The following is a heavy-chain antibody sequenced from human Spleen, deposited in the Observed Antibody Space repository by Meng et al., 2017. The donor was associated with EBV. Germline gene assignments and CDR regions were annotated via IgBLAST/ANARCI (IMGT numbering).Heavy chain of an antibody. CDR2: VHYTGST. CDR1: GDSISSFYY. D-gene: IGHD6-19*01. CDR3: ARPFPSWQSPRLDPFGA. Sequence: PPLGGSGPGQVKPSEPPPLPCTVSGDSISSFYYWGWIRQPPGRGLEWIGSVHYTGSTYYSPSLKSRVTVSVDTSKNQFSLRLTSVTAADTAVYYCARPFPSWQSPRLDPFGAWGQGTLVTVSS. J-gene: IGHJ5*02. V-gene: IGHV4-39*01.